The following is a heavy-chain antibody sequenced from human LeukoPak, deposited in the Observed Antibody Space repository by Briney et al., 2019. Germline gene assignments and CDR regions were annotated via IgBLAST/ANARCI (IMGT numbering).Heavy chain of an antibody. CDR1: GFTFVNYG. CDR3: AKLSVLDGSGRYDY. V-gene: IGHV3-23*01. D-gene: IGHD3-10*01. Sequence: GGSLRLSCTASGFTFVNYGMSWVRQAPGKGLECVSAISGGGGTTYYADSVKGRFTVSRDSSKNTLYLQMKSLRAEDSAIYYCAKLSVLDGSGRYDYWGQGTLVTVSS. CDR2: ISGGGGTT. J-gene: IGHJ4*02.